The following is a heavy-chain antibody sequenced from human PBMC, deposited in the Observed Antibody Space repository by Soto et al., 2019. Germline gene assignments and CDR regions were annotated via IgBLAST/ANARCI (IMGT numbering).Heavy chain of an antibody. J-gene: IGHJ4*02. CDR3: ATESGSTYGYFDH. D-gene: IGHD5-18*01. CDR1: GGSVTSDEDY. Sequence: SETLSLTCTVSGGSVTSDEDYWTWIRQSPGKGLEWIGYISNSGSTGYNPSLKTRLSMSVDRSKNQFTLRPTSVTAADTAVYFCATESGSTYGYFDHWGQGTQVTVSS. V-gene: IGHV4-30-4*01. CDR2: ISNSGST.